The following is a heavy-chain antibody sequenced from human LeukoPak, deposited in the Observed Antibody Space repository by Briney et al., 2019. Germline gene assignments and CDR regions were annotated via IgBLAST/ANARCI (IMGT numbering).Heavy chain of an antibody. Sequence: SETLSLTCTVSGGSISSGDYYWSWIRQPPWKGLEWIGYIYYSGSTYYNPSLKSRVTISVDTSKNQFSLKLSSVTAADTAVYYCARAVVWFGELLPYFDYWGQGTLVTVSS. J-gene: IGHJ4*02. CDR3: ARAVVWFGELLPYFDY. CDR2: IYYSGST. V-gene: IGHV4-30-4*01. CDR1: GGSISSGDYY. D-gene: IGHD3-10*01.